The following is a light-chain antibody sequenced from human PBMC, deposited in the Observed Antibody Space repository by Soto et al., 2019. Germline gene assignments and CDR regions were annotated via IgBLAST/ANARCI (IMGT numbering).Light chain of an antibody. CDR1: QSISSY. CDR3: QQSYSTPRT. CDR2: AAS. Sequence: DSQMTQSPSTLSGSVGDRVTITCRASQSISSYLNWYQQKPGKAPKLLIYAASSLQSGVPSRFSGSGSGTDFTLTISSLQPEDFATYYCQQSYSTPRTFGQGTKVDIK. V-gene: IGKV1-39*01. J-gene: IGKJ1*01.